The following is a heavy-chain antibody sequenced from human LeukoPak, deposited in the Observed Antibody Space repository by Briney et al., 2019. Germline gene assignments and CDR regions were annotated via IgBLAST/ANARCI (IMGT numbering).Heavy chain of an antibody. Sequence: SETLSLTCTVSGGSISSYYWSWIRQPPGKGLEWIGYIYTSGGTNYNPSLKSRVTISVDTSKKQISLKLSSVTAADTAVYHCARSALEYSSGWYMAPFSGVYYYYMDVWGKGTTVTVSS. J-gene: IGHJ6*03. D-gene: IGHD6-19*01. V-gene: IGHV4-4*09. CDR2: IYTSGGT. CDR1: GGSISSYY. CDR3: ARSALEYSSGWYMAPFSGVYYYYMDV.